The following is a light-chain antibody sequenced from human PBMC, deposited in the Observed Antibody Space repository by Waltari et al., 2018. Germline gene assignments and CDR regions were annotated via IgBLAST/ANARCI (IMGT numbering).Light chain of an antibody. CDR1: SSNIGSNY. J-gene: IGLJ2*01. CDR2: SNN. V-gene: IGLV1-47*02. CDR3: AAWDDSLSGGV. Sequence: QSVLTQPPSASGTPGQRVTISCSGSSSNIGSNYVYWYQQFPGPAPKLLIYSNNQRPSGVPDRFSGSKSGTSASLAISGLRSEDEADYYCAAWDDSLSGGVFGGGTKLTVL.